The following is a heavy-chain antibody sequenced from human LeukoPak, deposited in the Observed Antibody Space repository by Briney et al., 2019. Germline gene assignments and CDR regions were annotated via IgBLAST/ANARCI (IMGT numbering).Heavy chain of an antibody. CDR1: GGSISPYY. Sequence: SETLSLTCSVSGGSISPYYWSWIRQPPGRGLEWIGYIYYSGTTNYNPSLQSRVTISVATSKNQYSLKLSSVTAADTALYYCARDRASAGGFDYWGQGTLVTVSS. J-gene: IGHJ4*02. V-gene: IGHV4-59*01. CDR2: IYYSGTT. D-gene: IGHD2-15*01. CDR3: ARDRASAGGFDY.